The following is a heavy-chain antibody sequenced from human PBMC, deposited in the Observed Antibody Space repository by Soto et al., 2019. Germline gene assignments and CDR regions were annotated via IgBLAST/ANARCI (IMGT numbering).Heavy chain of an antibody. Sequence: EVQLVEYGGGLVQPGGSLRLSCAASGFAFSSYWMSWVRQAPGKGLEWVANIKQDGNEKYYVDSVKGRFTISRYNAKNSLYLQMNSLRAEDTAVYYCARAYCSGGGCYPGIYWGQGTLVTVSS. V-gene: IGHV3-7*01. D-gene: IGHD2-15*01. CDR3: ARAYCSGGGCYPGIY. J-gene: IGHJ4*02. CDR1: GFAFSSYW. CDR2: IKQDGNEK.